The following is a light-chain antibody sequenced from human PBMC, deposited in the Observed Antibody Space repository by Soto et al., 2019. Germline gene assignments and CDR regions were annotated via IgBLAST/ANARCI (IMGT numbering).Light chain of an antibody. CDR2: DAS. J-gene: IGKJ4*01. CDR3: QQYENLPIT. V-gene: IGKV1-33*01. CDR1: QDISNY. Sequence: DIQMTQSPSSLSASVGDRVTITCQASQDISNYLNWYQQKPGKAPKLLIYDASSLGTGVPSRCSGSGSGTDFTFTISSLQPEDIATYYCQQYENLPITFGGGTKVEIK.